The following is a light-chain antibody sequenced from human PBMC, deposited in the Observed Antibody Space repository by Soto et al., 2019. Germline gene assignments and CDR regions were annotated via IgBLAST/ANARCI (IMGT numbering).Light chain of an antibody. CDR1: QSISSW. CDR2: KAS. J-gene: IGKJ3*01. CDR3: QQYNSYPVS. V-gene: IGKV1-5*03. Sequence: DVPMTQSPSTLSASVGDGVIISCRASQSISSWLAWYQQKPGKAPKLLIYKASSLQSGVPSRFSGSGSGTEFTLAISSLQPDDIGTYYCQQYNSYPVSFGPGTKVHLK.